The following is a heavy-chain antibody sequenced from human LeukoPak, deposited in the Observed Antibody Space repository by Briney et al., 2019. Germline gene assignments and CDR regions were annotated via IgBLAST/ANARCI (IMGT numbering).Heavy chain of an antibody. CDR2: ISSSGSTI. Sequence: GGSLRLSCAASGFTFSSYEMNWVRQAPGKGLEWVSYISSSGSTIYYADSVKGRFTISRDNAKNLLYLQMNSLRAEDTAVYYCARKMRILTGRDYWGQGTLVTVSS. CDR3: ARKMRILTGRDY. CDR1: GFTFSSYE. D-gene: IGHD3-9*01. J-gene: IGHJ4*02. V-gene: IGHV3-48*03.